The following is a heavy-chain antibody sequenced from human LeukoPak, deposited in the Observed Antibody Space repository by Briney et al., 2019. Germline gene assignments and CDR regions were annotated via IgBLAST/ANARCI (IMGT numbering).Heavy chain of an antibody. V-gene: IGHV3-21*01. CDR1: GFTFSSYS. J-gene: IGHJ4*02. Sequence: GGSLRLSCAASGFTFSSYSMNWVRQAPGKGLEWVSSISPSSTYIYYADSMKGRLTISRDNAKNSLYLQMNSLRAEDTAVYYCARDPVWRGPPIAVAGTDFWGRGTLVTVSS. CDR3: ARDPVWRGPPIAVAGTDF. CDR2: ISPSSTYI. D-gene: IGHD6-19*01.